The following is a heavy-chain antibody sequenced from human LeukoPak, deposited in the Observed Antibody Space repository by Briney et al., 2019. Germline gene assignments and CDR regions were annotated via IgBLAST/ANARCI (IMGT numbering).Heavy chain of an antibody. CDR3: ARLSPEPQKVRGTRYYYYCMDV. CDR2: INHSGST. Sequence: KPSETLSHTCAVYGGSFSGYYWSWIRQPPGKGLEWIGEINHSGSTNYNPSLKSRVTISVDTSKNQFSLKLSSVTAADTAVYYCARLSPEPQKVRGTRYYYYCMDVWGKGTTVTVSS. CDR1: GGSFSGYY. J-gene: IGHJ6*03. V-gene: IGHV4-34*01. D-gene: IGHD3-16*01.